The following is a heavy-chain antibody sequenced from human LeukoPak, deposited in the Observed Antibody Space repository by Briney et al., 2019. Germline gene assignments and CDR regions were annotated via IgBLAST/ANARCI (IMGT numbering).Heavy chain of an antibody. Sequence: SETLSLTCTVSGGSISSYYWSWIRQPPGKGLEWIGYIYYSGSTNYNPSLKSRVTISVDTSKNQFSLKLSSVTAADTAVYYCVSIAAAGPPGFDYWGQGTLVTVSS. CDR1: GGSISSYY. V-gene: IGHV4-59*08. D-gene: IGHD6-13*01. J-gene: IGHJ4*02. CDR2: IYYSGST. CDR3: VSIAAAGPPGFDY.